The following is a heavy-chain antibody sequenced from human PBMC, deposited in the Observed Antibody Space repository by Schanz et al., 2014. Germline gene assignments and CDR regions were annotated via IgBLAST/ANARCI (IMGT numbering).Heavy chain of an antibody. CDR1: GYTFTTYG. J-gene: IGHJ4*02. CDR2: ISAYNGNT. V-gene: IGHV1-18*01. Sequence: QVQLVQSGSEVKKPGASVKVSCKASGYTFTTYGISWVRQAPGQGLEWMGWISAYNGNTKYVQKVHGRVTMTTDTSTSTAYMELRSLTSDDTAVYYCARGLGELRPLDHWGQGTLVTVSS. CDR3: ARGLGELRPLDH. D-gene: IGHD3-16*01.